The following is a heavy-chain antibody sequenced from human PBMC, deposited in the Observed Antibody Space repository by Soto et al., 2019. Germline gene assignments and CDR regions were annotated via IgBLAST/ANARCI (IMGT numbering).Heavy chain of an antibody. CDR3: ATPGIAAAGTGNWFDP. D-gene: IGHD6-13*01. J-gene: IGHJ5*02. CDR2: FDPEDGET. CDR1: GYTLTELS. V-gene: IGHV1-24*01. Sequence: QVQLVQSGAEVKKPGASVKVSCKVSGYTLTELSMHWVRQAPGKGLEWMGGFDPEDGETIYAQKFQGRVTMTEDTSTDTAYMELSSLRSEDTAVYYCATPGIAAAGTGNWFDPWGQGTLVTVSS.